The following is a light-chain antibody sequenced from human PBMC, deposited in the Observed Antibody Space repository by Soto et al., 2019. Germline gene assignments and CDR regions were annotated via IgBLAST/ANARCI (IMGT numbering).Light chain of an antibody. V-gene: IGLV2-23*02. CDR3: CSYVSSSSPYV. CDR1: SSDVGSYNL. J-gene: IGLJ1*01. Sequence: QSVLTQPASVSGSPGQSITISCTGTSSDVGSYNLVSWCQQHPGKAPKLMIYEVSKRPSGVSNRFSGSKSGSTASLTISGLQAEDEADYYCCSYVSSSSPYVFGTGTKVTVL. CDR2: EVS.